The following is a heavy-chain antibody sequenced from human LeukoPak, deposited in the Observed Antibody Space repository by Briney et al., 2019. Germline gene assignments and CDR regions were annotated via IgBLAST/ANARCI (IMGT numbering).Heavy chain of an antibody. CDR3: ARGDPRGYSGYDYLDY. CDR1: GGTFSSYA. D-gene: IGHD5-12*01. Sequence: SVKVSCKASGGTFSSYAISWVRQAPGQGLEWMGGIIPILGTANYAQKFQGRVTITADESTSTAYMELSSLRSEDTAVYYCARGDPRGYSGYDYLDYWGQGTLVTVSS. CDR2: IIPILGTA. V-gene: IGHV1-69*13. J-gene: IGHJ4*02.